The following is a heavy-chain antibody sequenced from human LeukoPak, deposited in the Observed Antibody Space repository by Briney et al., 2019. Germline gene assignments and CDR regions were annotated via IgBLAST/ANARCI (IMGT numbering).Heavy chain of an antibody. Sequence: QPGRSLRLSCAASGVTFRNYGMHWVRQAPGKGLEWVAIISYEGSNKYYADCVKGRFTISRDNSKNTLHMQMNSLRAEDTAVYYCATLRYSASYYADYWGQGTLVTVSS. CDR1: GVTFRNYG. J-gene: IGHJ4*02. V-gene: IGHV3-30*03. D-gene: IGHD1-26*01. CDR2: ISYEGSNK. CDR3: ATLRYSASYYADY.